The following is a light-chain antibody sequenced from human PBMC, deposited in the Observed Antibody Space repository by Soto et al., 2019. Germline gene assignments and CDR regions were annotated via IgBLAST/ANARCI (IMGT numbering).Light chain of an antibody. J-gene: IGKJ4*01. V-gene: IGKV3-15*01. CDR2: GSS. Sequence: EIVMTQSPATLSVSPGERATLSCRASHSVSSRLAWYQQKPGQAPRLLIYGSSTRAAGLPAGFSGSGSGTEFTLTISSLQSEDFAVYYCQHYTNWPLTFGGGTKVEIK. CDR1: HSVSSR. CDR3: QHYTNWPLT.